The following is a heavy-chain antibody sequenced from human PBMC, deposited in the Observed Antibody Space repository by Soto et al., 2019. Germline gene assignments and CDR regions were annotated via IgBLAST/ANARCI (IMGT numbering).Heavy chain of an antibody. D-gene: IGHD3-10*01. J-gene: IGHJ6*02. CDR2: IIPIFGTA. CDR3: ARISITLVRGADYTMDV. Sequence: QVQLVQSGAEVKKPGSSVKVSCKASGGTFSSYAISWVRQAPGQGLEWMGGIIPIFGTANYAQKFQDRVTITADESTSTAYMELSSLRAEDTAVYYCARISITLVRGADYTMDVWGQGTTVTVSS. CDR1: GGTFSSYA. V-gene: IGHV1-69*01.